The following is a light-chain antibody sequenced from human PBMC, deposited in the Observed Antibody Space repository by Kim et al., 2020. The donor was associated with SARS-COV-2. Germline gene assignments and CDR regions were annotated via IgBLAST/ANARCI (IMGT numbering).Light chain of an antibody. V-gene: IGLV3-19*01. CDR1: SLRTYY. CDR2: GKN. J-gene: IGLJ3*02. CDR3: NSRATSAKYWM. Sequence: SSELTQDPAVSVALGQTVTITCQGDSLRTYYASWYQQKPGQAPVLAFYGKNNRPSGIPDRFSCSFSGNTASLTIPAAQAEDEADYYFNSRATSAKYWMFG.